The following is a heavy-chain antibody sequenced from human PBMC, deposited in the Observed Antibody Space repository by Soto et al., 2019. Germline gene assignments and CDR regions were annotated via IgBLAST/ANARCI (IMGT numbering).Heavy chain of an antibody. CDR2: INHSGST. CDR1: GGSFSGYD. V-gene: IGHV4-34*01. Sequence: PSETLSLTCAVYGGSFSGYDWSWIRQPPGKGLEWIGEINHSGSTNYNPSLKSRVTISVDTSKNQFSLKLSSVTAADTAVYYCASKGKLNWFDPWGQGTLLTVSS. D-gene: IGHD1-1*01. J-gene: IGHJ5*02. CDR3: ASKGKLNWFDP.